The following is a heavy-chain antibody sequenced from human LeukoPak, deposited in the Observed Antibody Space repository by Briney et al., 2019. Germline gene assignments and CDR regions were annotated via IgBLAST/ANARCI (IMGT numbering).Heavy chain of an antibody. CDR1: GGSFSGYY. V-gene: IGHV4-34*01. D-gene: IGHD6-13*01. CDR3: ARRIAAADAFDI. Sequence: SETLSLTCAVYGGSFSGYYWSWIRQPPGKGLEWIGEINHSGSTNYNPSLKSRVTISVDTSKNQFSLKVNSVTAADTAVYYCARRIAAADAFDIWGQGTMVTVSS. J-gene: IGHJ3*02. CDR2: INHSGST.